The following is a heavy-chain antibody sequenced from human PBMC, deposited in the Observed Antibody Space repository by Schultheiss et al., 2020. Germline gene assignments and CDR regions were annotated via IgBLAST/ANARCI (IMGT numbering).Heavy chain of an antibody. CDR3: ARVHWAYAFDI. J-gene: IGHJ3*02. V-gene: IGHV1-2*04. Sequence: ASVKVSGKASGYTFTGYYMHWVRQAPGQGLEWMGWINPNSGGTNYAQKFQGWVTMTRDTSISTAYMELSRLRSDDTAVYYCARVHWAYAFDIWGQGTMVTVSS. D-gene: IGHD7-27*01. CDR2: INPNSGGT. CDR1: GYTFTGYY.